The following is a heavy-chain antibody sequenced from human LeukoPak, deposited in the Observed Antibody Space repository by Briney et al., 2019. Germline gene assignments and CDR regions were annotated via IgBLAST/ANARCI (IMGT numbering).Heavy chain of an antibody. J-gene: IGHJ4*02. CDR1: RFTFSSYG. V-gene: IGHV3-23*01. CDR2: ISGSGGST. CDR3: AKATNVLLRWLPRFSYFDY. Sequence: PGGSLRLSCAASRFTFSSYGMSWVRQAPGKGLEWVSAISGSGGSTYYADSVKGRFTISRDNSKNTLYLQMNSLRAEDTAVYYCAKATNVLLRWLPRFSYFDYWGQGTLVTVSS. D-gene: IGHD2/OR15-2a*01.